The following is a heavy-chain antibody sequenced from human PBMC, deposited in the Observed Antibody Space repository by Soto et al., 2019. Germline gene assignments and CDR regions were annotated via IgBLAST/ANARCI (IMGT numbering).Heavy chain of an antibody. CDR2: IIPIFGTA. D-gene: IGHD3-10*01. Sequence: ASVKVSCKASGGTFSSYAISWVRQAPGQGLEWMGGIIPIFGTANYAQKFQGRVMITADESTSTAYMELSSLRSEDTAVYYCATLGGSDWYFDLWGRGTLVTVSS. CDR3: ATLGGSDWYFDL. V-gene: IGHV1-69*13. CDR1: GGTFSSYA. J-gene: IGHJ2*01.